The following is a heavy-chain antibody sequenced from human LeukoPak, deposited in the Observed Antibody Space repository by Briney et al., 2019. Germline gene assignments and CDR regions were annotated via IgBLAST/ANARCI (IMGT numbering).Heavy chain of an antibody. CDR1: GFTFSSYA. D-gene: IGHD2-2*01. V-gene: IGHV3-23*01. Sequence: GGSLRLSCAASGFTFSSYAMSWVRQAPGKGLEWVSAISGSGGSTYYADSVKGRFTVSRDNSKNTLYLQMNSLRAEDTAVYYCAKLKVLVVPAATDYWGQGTLVTVSS. J-gene: IGHJ4*02. CDR3: AKLKVLVVPAATDY. CDR2: ISGSGGST.